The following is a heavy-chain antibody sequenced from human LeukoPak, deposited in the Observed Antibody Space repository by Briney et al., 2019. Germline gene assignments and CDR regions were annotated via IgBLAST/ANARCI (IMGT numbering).Heavy chain of an antibody. J-gene: IGHJ4*02. CDR1: GGSISSYY. V-gene: IGHV4-59*08. Sequence: RTSETLSLTCTVSGGSISSYYWSWIRQPPGKGLEWIGYIYYSGSTNYNPSLKSRVTISVDTSKNQFSLKLSSVTAADTAVYYCAGLRRLLWFGELLHVFDYWGQGTLVTVSS. CDR3: AGLRRLLWFGELLHVFDY. D-gene: IGHD3-10*01. CDR2: IYYSGST.